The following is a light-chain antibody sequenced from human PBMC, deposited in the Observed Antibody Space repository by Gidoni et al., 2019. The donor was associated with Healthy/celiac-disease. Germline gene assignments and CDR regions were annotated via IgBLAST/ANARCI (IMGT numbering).Light chain of an antibody. V-gene: IGLV3-1*01. CDR3: QAWDSSTAGDV. CDR2: QDS. Sequence: SYELTQPPSVSVSPGQTASITCSGDKLGDKYACWYQQKPGQSPVLVIYQDSKRPSGMPERFSGSNSGNTATLTISGTQAMDEADYYCQAWDSSTAGDVFGTGTKVTVL. CDR1: KLGDKY. J-gene: IGLJ1*01.